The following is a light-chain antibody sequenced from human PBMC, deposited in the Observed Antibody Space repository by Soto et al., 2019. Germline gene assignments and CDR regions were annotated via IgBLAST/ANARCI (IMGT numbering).Light chain of an antibody. Sequence: ETVMTKSPDTLSVSPGERATLSCRASQSVRTSLAWYQQKPGQAPRLLIYGASTRATDIPPRFSGSGSGTEFTLAIDSLQSEDFAVYNCHQHAFWPYTFGQGT. CDR1: QSVRTS. J-gene: IGKJ2*01. CDR2: GAS. CDR3: HQHAFWPYT. V-gene: IGKV3-15*01.